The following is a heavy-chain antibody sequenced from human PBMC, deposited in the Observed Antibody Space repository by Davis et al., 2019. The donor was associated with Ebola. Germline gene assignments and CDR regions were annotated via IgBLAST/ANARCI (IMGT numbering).Heavy chain of an antibody. J-gene: IGHJ3*02. CDR3: AREGTGYGLHDAFDI. Sequence: GESLKISCAASGFTFSSYSMNWVRQAPGKGLEWVSSISSSSSYIYYADSVKGRFTISRDNAKNSLYLQMNSLRAEDTAVYYCAREGTGYGLHDAFDIWGQGTMVTVSS. V-gene: IGHV3-21*01. CDR2: ISSSSSYI. D-gene: IGHD5-12*01. CDR1: GFTFSSYS.